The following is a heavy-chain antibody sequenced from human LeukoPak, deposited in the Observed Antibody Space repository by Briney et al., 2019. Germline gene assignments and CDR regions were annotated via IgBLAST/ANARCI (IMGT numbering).Heavy chain of an antibody. CDR3: ARAFQLDIDNWFDP. J-gene: IGHJ5*02. Sequence: ASVKVSCKASGYTFTGYYMHWVRQAPGLGLEWMGWINPNSGGTNYAQKFQGRVTMTKDTSISTAYMELSRLRSDDTAVYYCARAFQLDIDNWFDPWGQGTLVTVSS. V-gene: IGHV1-2*02. CDR2: INPNSGGT. D-gene: IGHD2-2*01. CDR1: GYTFTGYY.